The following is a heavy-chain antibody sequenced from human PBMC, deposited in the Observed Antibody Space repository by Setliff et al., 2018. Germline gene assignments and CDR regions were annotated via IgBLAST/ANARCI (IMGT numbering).Heavy chain of an antibody. CDR3: ARATRFGTIKYRGDYYMDV. D-gene: IGHD3-10*01. V-gene: IGHV7-4-1*02. CDR2: INTNTGNP. CDR1: GYSFTSYA. Sequence: ASVKVSCKASGYSFTSYAMNWVRQAPAQGLEWMGWINTNTGNPTYAQGFTGRFVFALDTSVSTAYLQINSLKAEDTAIYYCARATRFGTIKYRGDYYMDVWGKGTTVTVSS. J-gene: IGHJ6*03.